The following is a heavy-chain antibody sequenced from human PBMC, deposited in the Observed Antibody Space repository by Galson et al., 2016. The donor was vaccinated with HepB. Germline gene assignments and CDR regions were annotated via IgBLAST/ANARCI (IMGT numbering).Heavy chain of an antibody. V-gene: IGHV3-23*01. J-gene: IGHJ4*02. CDR1: GFTFSNYA. CDR3: AQVGGPPGYNYPAPFDK. D-gene: IGHD5-24*01. CDR2: ISRTSST. Sequence: SLRLSCAASGFTFSNYAMTWVRQPPGKGLEWVSGISRTSSTYYAQSVRGRFTISRDNVRSTLTLQMNSLTAEDTALYYCAQVGGPPGYNYPAPFDKWGQGTLVTVSS.